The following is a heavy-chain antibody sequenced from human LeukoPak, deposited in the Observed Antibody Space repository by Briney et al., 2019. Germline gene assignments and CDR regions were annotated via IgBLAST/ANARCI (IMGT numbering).Heavy chain of an antibody. V-gene: IGHV1-2*02. Sequence: GASVKVSCKASGYTFTNYYIHWVRQAPGQGLEWMGWINPYSGGTNYTQKFQGRVTMTRDTSISTAYMELSRLTSDDTAVYYCAALSRDDAFDIWGQGTMVTVSS. CDR1: GYTFTNYY. J-gene: IGHJ3*02. CDR3: AALSRDDAFDI. CDR2: INPYSGGT.